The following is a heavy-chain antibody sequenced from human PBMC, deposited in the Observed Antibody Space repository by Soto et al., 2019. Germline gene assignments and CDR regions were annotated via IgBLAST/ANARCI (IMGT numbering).Heavy chain of an antibody. V-gene: IGHV1-18*01. J-gene: IGHJ5*02. D-gene: IGHD3-9*01. CDR3: ARGYFDWLLYRGGPSNWFDP. CDR2: ISAYNGNT. CDR1: GYTFTSYG. Sequence: QVQLVQSGAEVKKPGASVKVSCKASGYTFTSYGISWVRQAPGQGLEWMGWISAYNGNTNYAQKLQGRVTMTTDTPTSTAYMELRSLRSDDTAVYYCARGYFDWLLYRGGPSNWFDPWGQGTLVTVSS.